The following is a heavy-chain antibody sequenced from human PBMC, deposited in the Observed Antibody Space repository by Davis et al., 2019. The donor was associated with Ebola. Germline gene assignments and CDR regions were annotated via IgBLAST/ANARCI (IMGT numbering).Heavy chain of an antibody. CDR1: GYTFTSYY. CDR3: AREVGGGSYYVGDVVGY. J-gene: IGHJ4*02. Sequence: ASVKVSCKASGYTFTSYYMHWVRQAPGQGLEWMGIINPSGGSTSYAQKFQGRVTMTRDTSTSTVYMELSSLRSEDTAVYYCAREVGGGSYYVGDVVGYWGQGTLVTVSS. CDR2: INPSGGST. V-gene: IGHV1-46*01. D-gene: IGHD1-26*01.